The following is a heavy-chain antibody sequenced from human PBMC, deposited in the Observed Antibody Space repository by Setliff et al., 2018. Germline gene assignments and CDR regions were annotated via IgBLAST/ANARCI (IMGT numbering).Heavy chain of an antibody. CDR3: VGAGTYSY. J-gene: IGHJ4*02. CDR2: IKPDGSEK. CDR1: GFTFSNCW. V-gene: IGHV3-7*01. Sequence: PGGSLRLSCAASGFTFSNCWVSWVRQAPGKGLEWVASIKPDGSEKYYVDSVKGRFTISRDNAKNSLSLQMNSLRTEDTAGYYCVGAGTYSYWGQGTLVTVSS. D-gene: IGHD3-10*01.